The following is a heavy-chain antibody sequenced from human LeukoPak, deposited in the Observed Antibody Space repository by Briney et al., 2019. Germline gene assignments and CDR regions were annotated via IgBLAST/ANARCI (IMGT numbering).Heavy chain of an antibody. D-gene: IGHD5-12*01. CDR3: AGNDFYYFDY. CDR2: ISYSGST. V-gene: IGHV4-39*01. CDR1: GGSISGRGYY. J-gene: IGHJ4*02. Sequence: PSETLSLTCTVSGGSISGRGYYWGWIRQPPGKGLEWIGSISYSGSTYLNPSLQSRLTISVDTSRNQFSLNLSSVTAADTGVYYRAGNDFYYFDYWGQGTLVTVPS.